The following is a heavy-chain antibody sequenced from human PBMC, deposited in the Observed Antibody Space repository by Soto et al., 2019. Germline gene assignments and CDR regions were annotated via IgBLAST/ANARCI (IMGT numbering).Heavy chain of an antibody. V-gene: IGHV3-7*04. Sequence: GGSLRLSCAASGFTFSSYWMSWVRQTPGKGLEWVANIKQDGSEKWYVDSVKGRFTISRDNAKKSLYLQMNSLRVEDTAVYYCARGDYHDSSGPFSDAFDIWGQGTTVTVS. CDR1: GFTFSSYW. D-gene: IGHD3-22*01. J-gene: IGHJ6*02. CDR2: IKQDGSEK. CDR3: ARGDYHDSSGPFSDAFDI.